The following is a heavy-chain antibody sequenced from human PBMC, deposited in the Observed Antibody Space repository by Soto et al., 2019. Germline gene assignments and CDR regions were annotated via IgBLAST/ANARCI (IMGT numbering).Heavy chain of an antibody. Sequence: SETLSLTYTVSGDSISSDCYHWTWISQSPGKGLEWIGYIHHSGSILYNPSLKSRVTISVDTSKNQFSLHLTSVTAADTAVYFCAREDDGGDSLDVWGQGTTVTVSS. D-gene: IGHD2-21*02. CDR1: GDSISSDCYH. CDR3: AREDDGGDSLDV. J-gene: IGHJ6*02. V-gene: IGHV4-30-4*08. CDR2: IHHSGSI.